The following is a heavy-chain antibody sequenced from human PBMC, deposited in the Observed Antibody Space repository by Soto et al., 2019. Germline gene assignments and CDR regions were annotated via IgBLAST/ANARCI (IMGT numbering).Heavy chain of an antibody. J-gene: IGHJ6*02. CDR2: IYASDSVT. V-gene: IGHV5-51*01. CDR3: AAASRAVKGKYGMDV. Sequence: GESLKISCKGSGYNFSSYWIGWVRQMPGKGLEWMGIIYASDSVTKYNPSFQGQVTISVDKSISTAYLQWSSLKPSDTAMYYCAAASRAVKGKYGMDVWGQGTTVTVSS. CDR1: GYNFSSYW. D-gene: IGHD3-10*01.